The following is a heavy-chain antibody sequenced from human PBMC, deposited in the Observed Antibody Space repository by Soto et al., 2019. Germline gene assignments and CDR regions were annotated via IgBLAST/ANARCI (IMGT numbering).Heavy chain of an antibody. D-gene: IGHD2-2*02. CDR2: ISGSGGST. V-gene: IGHV3-23*01. Sequence: EVQLLESGGGLVQPGGSLRLSCAASGFTFSSYAMSWVRQAPGKGLEWVSAISGSGGSTYYADSVKGRFTISRDNSTNTQYMQKKSLRAEDTAIYYCAKTESTVVRVPAAIGAFDIWGQGTMVTVSS. CDR3: AKTESTVVRVPAAIGAFDI. CDR1: GFTFSSYA. J-gene: IGHJ3*02.